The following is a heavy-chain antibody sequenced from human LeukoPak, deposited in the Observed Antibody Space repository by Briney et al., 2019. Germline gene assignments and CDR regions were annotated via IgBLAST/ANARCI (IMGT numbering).Heavy chain of an antibody. D-gene: IGHD5-24*01. J-gene: IGHJ4*02. CDR3: ASHRRDGYNSDFDY. V-gene: IGHV3-20*04. CDR1: GFTFDDYG. CDR2: INWNGGST. Sequence: AGGSLRLSCAASGFTFDDYGMSWVRQAPGRGLEWVSGINWNGGSTGYADSVKGRFTISRDNAKNSLYLQMNSLRAEDTAVYYCASHRRDGYNSDFDYWGQGTLVTVSS.